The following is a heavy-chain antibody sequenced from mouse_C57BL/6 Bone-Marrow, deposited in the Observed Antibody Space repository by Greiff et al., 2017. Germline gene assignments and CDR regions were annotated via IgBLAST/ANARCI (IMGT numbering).Heavy chain of an antibody. CDR1: GYTFTGYC. CDR3: ARGDGSYFAY. D-gene: IGHD2-3*01. Sequence: QVQLQQSGPELAKPGASVKISCKASGYTFTGYCINWVKQRPGQGLEWIGGIYPGSGNTYYNEKFKGKATLTVDTSSSTAYMLLSSLTSEDSAVXYCARGDGSYFAYWGQGTMLTVSA. CDR2: IYPGSGNT. V-gene: IGHV1-75*01. J-gene: IGHJ3*01.